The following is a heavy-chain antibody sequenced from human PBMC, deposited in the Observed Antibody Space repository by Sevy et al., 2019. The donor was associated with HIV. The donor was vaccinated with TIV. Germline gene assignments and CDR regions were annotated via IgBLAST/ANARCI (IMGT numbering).Heavy chain of an antibody. J-gene: IGHJ6*02. V-gene: IGHV1-2*04. D-gene: IGHD5-18*01. CDR2: INPNRGDT. CDR1: GYTFTGYY. Sequence: ASVKVSCKATGYTFTGYYLHWVRQAPGRGLEWMGWINPNRGDTHYAQKFQDWDTMTSDTSISTAYMELDRLTSDDTAVYYCARGGYGSSSLYSHGVGVWGLGTTVSDSS. CDR3: ARGGYGSSSLYSHGVGV.